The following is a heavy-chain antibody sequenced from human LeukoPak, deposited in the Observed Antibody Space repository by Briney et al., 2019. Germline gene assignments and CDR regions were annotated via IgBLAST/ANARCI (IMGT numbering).Heavy chain of an antibody. V-gene: IGHV4-34*01. CDR2: INHSGST. J-gene: IGHJ4*02. D-gene: IGHD2-21*02. Sequence: SETLSLTCAVYGGSFSPYYWSWIRQPPGKGLEWTGEINHSGSTNYNPSLKSRVTISVDTSKNQFSLRLSSVTAADTAVYYCARGGFYCGGDCYVDYWGQGTLVTVSS. CDR1: GGSFSPYY. CDR3: ARGGFYCGGDCYVDY.